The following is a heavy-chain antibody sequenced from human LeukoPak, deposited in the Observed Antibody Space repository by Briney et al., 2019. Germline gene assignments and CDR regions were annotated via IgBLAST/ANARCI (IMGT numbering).Heavy chain of an antibody. V-gene: IGHV3-48*03. CDR2: ISSSGSTI. J-gene: IGHJ4*02. CDR3: ARDGCSSTSCYALDY. CDR1: GFTFSSYA. D-gene: IGHD2-2*01. Sequence: GGSLRLSCAASGFTFSSYAMSWVRQAPGKGLEWVSYISSSGSTIYYADSVKGRFTISRDNAKNSLYLQMNSLRAEDTAVYYCARDGCSSTSCYALDYWGQGTLVTVSS.